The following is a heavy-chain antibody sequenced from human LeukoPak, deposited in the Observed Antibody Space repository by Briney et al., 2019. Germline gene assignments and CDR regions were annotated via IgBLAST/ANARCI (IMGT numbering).Heavy chain of an antibody. Sequence: GGSLGLTCAASGFTFTYYAMGWVRQAPGRGLEWASTISASGSTTYYADSVRGRFTISRDNSKNTLSLQMSGLRAEDTAVYYCAKARTPYNSGFDYWGQGTLVAVSS. D-gene: IGHD6-19*01. CDR3: AKARTPYNSGFDY. CDR2: ISASGSTT. V-gene: IGHV3-23*01. CDR1: GFTFTYYA. J-gene: IGHJ4*02.